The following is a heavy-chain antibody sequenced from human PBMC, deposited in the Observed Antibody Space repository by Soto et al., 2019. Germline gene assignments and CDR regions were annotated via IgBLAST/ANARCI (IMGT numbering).Heavy chain of an antibody. Sequence: QVQLQESGPGLVKPSQTLSLICTVSGDSISSDNYFWSWIRQPPGQGLEWIGYISNRGTPYYNPSLKSRVTISLDTSRSRFSLDMYSVTAADTAVYYCAREVNVVALYDSFDIWGQGTMVTVSS. V-gene: IGHV4-30-4*01. CDR3: AREVNVVALYDSFDI. J-gene: IGHJ3*02. CDR2: ISNRGTP. D-gene: IGHD2-8*01. CDR1: GDSISSDNYF.